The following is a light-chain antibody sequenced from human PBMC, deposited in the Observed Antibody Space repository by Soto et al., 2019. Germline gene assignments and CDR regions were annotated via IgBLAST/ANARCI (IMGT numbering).Light chain of an antibody. Sequence: EIVLTQSPGTLSLSPGERATLSCRTSQSVSSDFLAWYQQKPGKAPRLLIYAASNRTTGIPDRFSGSRSGTDFILTISRLEPEDFAVYYCQQYSTPPRMYTFGLGTKLEIK. CDR3: QQYSTPPRMYT. V-gene: IGKV3-20*01. CDR1: QSVSSDF. J-gene: IGKJ2*01. CDR2: AAS.